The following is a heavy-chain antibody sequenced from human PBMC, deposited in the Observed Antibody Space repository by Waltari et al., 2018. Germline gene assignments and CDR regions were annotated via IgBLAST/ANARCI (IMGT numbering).Heavy chain of an antibody. J-gene: IGHJ3*02. CDR2: IYYSGST. CDR1: GYTFTGYY. D-gene: IGHD3-3*01. CDR3: ARPGGVYDFWSGYPGDAFDI. V-gene: IGHV4-38-2*02. Sequence: QVQLVQSGAEVKKPGASVKVSCKASGYTFTGYYMHWVRQAPGQGREWIVSIYYSGSTYYNPSLKSRVTISVDTSKNQFSLKLSSVTAADTAVYYCARPGGVYDFWSGYPGDAFDIWGQGTMVTVSS.